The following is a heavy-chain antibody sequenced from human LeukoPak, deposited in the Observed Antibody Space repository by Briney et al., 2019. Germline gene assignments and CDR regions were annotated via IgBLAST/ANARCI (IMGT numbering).Heavy chain of an antibody. Sequence: GGSLRLSCAASGFTFSSYWMSWVRQAPGKGLEWVANIKQDGSEEYYVDSVKGRFTISRDNAKNSLYLQMNSLRAEDTAVYYCARDRGSGSFDYWGQGTLVTVSS. D-gene: IGHD1-26*01. CDR1: GFTFSSYW. CDR3: ARDRGSGSFDY. J-gene: IGHJ4*02. CDR2: IKQDGSEE. V-gene: IGHV3-7*01.